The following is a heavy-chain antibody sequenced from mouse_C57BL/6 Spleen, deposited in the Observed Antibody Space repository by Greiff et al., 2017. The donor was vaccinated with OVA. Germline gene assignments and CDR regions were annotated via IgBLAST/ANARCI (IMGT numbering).Heavy chain of an antibody. CDR3: ALLRRGGYFDY. J-gene: IGHJ2*01. D-gene: IGHD1-1*01. CDR2: IHPSDSDT. V-gene: IGHV1-74*01. Sequence: QVQLKQPGAELVKPGASVKVSCKASGYTFTSYWMHWVKQRPGQGLEWIGRIHPSDSDTNYNQKFKGKATLTVDKSSSTAYMQLSSLTSEDSAVYYCALLRRGGYFDYWGQGTTLTVSS. CDR1: GYTFTSYW.